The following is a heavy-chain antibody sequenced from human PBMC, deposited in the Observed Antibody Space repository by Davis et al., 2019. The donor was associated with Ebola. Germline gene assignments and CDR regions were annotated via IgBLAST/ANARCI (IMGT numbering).Heavy chain of an antibody. CDR3: AMTHRGYTYGPDY. CDR2: ISSSSSTI. CDR1: GFTFSSYS. J-gene: IGHJ4*02. D-gene: IGHD5-18*01. Sequence: GGSLRLSCAASGFTFSSYSMNWVRQAPGKGLEWVSYISSSSSTIYYADSVKGRLTISRDNAKNSLYLQMNSLGPEDTALYYCAMTHRGYTYGPDYWGQGTLVTVSS. V-gene: IGHV3-48*04.